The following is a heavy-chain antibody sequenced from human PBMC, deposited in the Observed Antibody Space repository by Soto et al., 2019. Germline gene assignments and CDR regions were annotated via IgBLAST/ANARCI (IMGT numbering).Heavy chain of an antibody. D-gene: IGHD5-18*01. CDR1: RFTFTSYA. CDR3: ARFQGGYSYGPLDY. V-gene: IGHV3-23*01. J-gene: IGHJ4*02. CDR2: MSGSGSGT. Sequence: GGSLRLSCVASRFTFTSYAMSWVRQAPGKGLEWVSVMSGSGSGTYYADSVKGRFTISRDNSKNTLYLQMNSLRAEDTAVYYCARFQGGYSYGPLDYWGQGTLVTVSS.